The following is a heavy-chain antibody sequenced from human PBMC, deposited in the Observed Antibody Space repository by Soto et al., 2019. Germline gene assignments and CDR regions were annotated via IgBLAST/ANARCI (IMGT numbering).Heavy chain of an antibody. CDR3: ARDRPGDEGDGFDI. D-gene: IGHD3-10*01. CDR1: GLTVSSNY. CDR2: LYSGGST. V-gene: IGHV3-53*02. Sequence: EVQLVETGGGLIQPGGSLRLSCAASGLTVSSNYMNWVLQAPGKGLEWVSVLYSGGSTHYAGSVKRRFIISRDNSKNTVYLQMNSLRVEDTAIYYCARDRPGDEGDGFDIWGHGTMVTVSS. J-gene: IGHJ3*02.